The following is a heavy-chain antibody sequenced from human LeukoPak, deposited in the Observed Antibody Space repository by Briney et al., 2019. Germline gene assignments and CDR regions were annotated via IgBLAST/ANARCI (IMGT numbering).Heavy chain of an antibody. D-gene: IGHD1-7*01. V-gene: IGHV3-43*02. CDR3: ARGSPRGRYLWNYYFDY. CDR2: IGGDGADI. J-gene: IGHJ4*02. CDR1: GFTFDDYA. Sequence: QPGRSLRLSCAASGFTFDDYAMHWVRQAPGKGLEWVSLIGGDGADIYSADSVKGRFTISRDNSKNSLYLHMNTLRTEDTALYYCARGSPRGRYLWNYYFDYWGQGALVTVSS.